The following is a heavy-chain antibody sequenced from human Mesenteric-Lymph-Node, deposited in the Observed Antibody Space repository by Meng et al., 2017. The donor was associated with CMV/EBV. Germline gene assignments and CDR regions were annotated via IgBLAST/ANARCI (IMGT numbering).Heavy chain of an antibody. D-gene: IGHD6-19*01. V-gene: IGHV3-21*05. Sequence: GESLKISCAASGFTFSSYEMNWVRQAPGKGLEWVSYISSSSSYIYYADSVKGRFTISRDNSKNTLYLQMNSLRAEDTAVYYCAKGTLGGWPHYYYYGMDVWGQGTTVTVSS. CDR2: ISSSSSYI. CDR1: GFTFSSYE. CDR3: AKGTLGGWPHYYYYGMDV. J-gene: IGHJ6*02.